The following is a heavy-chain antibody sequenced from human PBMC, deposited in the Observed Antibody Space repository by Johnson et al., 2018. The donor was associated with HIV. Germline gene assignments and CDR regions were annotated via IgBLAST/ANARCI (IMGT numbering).Heavy chain of an antibody. CDR2: IRYDGSNK. Sequence: QVQLVESGGGVVQPGGSLRLSCAASGFTFSSYGMHWVRQAPGKGLEWVAFIRYDGSNKYYADSVKGRFTISRDNSKNTLYLHMNSLRTDDTAMYYCAKESDHFDAVASDIWGQGTMVTVSS. J-gene: IGHJ3*02. CDR1: GFTFSSYG. CDR3: AKESDHFDAVASDI. V-gene: IGHV3-30*02. D-gene: IGHD1-14*01.